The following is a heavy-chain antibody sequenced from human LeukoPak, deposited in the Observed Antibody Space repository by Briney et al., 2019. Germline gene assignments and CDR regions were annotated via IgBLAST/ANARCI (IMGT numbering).Heavy chain of an antibody. Sequence: GGTLRLSCAASGFTFNSYWMHWVRQAPGKGLVWVSRINNDGSNTIYADSVKGRFTISRDNAKNTLYLQMNSLRAEDTAVYYCARVSSSSNHWGQGTLVTVSS. CDR1: GFTFNSYW. CDR3: ARVSSSSNH. V-gene: IGHV3-74*01. J-gene: IGHJ5*02. D-gene: IGHD6-6*01. CDR2: INNDGSNT.